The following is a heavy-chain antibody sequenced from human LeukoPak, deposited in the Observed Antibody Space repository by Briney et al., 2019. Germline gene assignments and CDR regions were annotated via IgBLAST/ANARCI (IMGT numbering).Heavy chain of an antibody. V-gene: IGHV1-2*02. J-gene: IGHJ4*02. CDR1: GYTFTGYY. D-gene: IGHD3-22*01. CDR2: INPNSGGT. CDR3: AGNFYFDSSGYYHY. Sequence: ASVKVSCKASGYTFTGYYMHWVRQAPGQGLEWMGWINPNSGGTNYAQKFQGRVTMTRDTSISTAYMELSRLRSDDTAVYYCAGNFYFDSSGYYHYWGQGTLVTVSS.